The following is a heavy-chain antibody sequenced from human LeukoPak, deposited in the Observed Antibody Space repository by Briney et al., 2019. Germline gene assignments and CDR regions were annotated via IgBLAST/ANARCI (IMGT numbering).Heavy chain of an antibody. V-gene: IGHV3-33*01. CDR3: ARPYYDSSGYYYWGNAFDI. CDR1: GFTFSSYG. D-gene: IGHD3-22*01. J-gene: IGHJ3*02. CDR2: IWYDGSNK. Sequence: GGSLRLSCAASGFTFSSYGMHGVRQAPGKGLEWVAVIWYDGSNKYYADSVKGRFTISRDNSKNTLYLQMNSLRAEDTAVYYCARPYYDSSGYYYWGNAFDIWGQGTMVTVSS.